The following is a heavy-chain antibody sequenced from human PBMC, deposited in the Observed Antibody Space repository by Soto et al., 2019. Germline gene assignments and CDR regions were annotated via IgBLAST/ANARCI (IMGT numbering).Heavy chain of an antibody. CDR2: IIPIFGTA. CDR1: GGTFSSYA. D-gene: IGHD3-22*01. CDR3: ARSSYDSSGYYSGGGVDY. Sequence: QVQLVQSGAEVKKPGSSVKVSCKASGGTFSSYAISWVRQAPGQGLEWMGGIIPIFGTANYAQKFQGRVTITADESTSTAYMGLGSLGSEDTAVYYCARSSYDSSGYYSGGGVDYWGQGTLVTVSS. J-gene: IGHJ4*02. V-gene: IGHV1-69*01.